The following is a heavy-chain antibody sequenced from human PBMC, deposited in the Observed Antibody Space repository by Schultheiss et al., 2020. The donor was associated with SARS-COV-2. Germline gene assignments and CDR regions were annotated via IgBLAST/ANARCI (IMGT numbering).Heavy chain of an antibody. CDR3: ARSSVYDFWSGYYRGAFDI. Sequence: GESLKISCAASGFTFSSYSMNWVRQAPGKGLEWVSYISSSSSTIYYADSVKGRFTISRDNAKNSLYLQMNSLRAEDTAVYYCARSSVYDFWSGYYRGAFDIWSQGTMVTVSS. CDR2: ISSSSSTI. CDR1: GFTFSSYS. J-gene: IGHJ3*02. V-gene: IGHV3-48*01. D-gene: IGHD3-3*01.